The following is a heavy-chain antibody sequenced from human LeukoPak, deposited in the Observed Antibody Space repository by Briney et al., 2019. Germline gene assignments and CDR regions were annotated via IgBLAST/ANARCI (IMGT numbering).Heavy chain of an antibody. J-gene: IGHJ4*02. CDR3: ARDYYYGSGSLDY. V-gene: IGHV3-74*01. CDR2: INTDGSST. D-gene: IGHD3-10*01. Sequence: GGSLILSCGASGFTSSSHWMHWVRQAPAKGLVWVSRINTDGSSTSYAEFVKGRFTISRDNAKNTLYLQMNSLRAEDTAVYYCARDYYYGSGSLDYWGQGTLVTVSS. CDR1: GFTSSSHW.